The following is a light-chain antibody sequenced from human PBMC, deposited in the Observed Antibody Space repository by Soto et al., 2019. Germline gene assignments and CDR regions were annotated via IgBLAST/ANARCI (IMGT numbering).Light chain of an antibody. V-gene: IGLV2-8*01. CDR3: ASYAGVNNLL. CDR2: DVT. CDR1: SSDIGGYNF. Sequence: QSALTQPPSASGSPGQSVTISCTGTSSDIGGYNFVSWYQQHPGKAPKLMIYDVTKRPSGVPDGFSGSNSGNTSSLTVSGLQAEDEADYYCASYAGVNNLLFGGGTKLTVL. J-gene: IGLJ2*01.